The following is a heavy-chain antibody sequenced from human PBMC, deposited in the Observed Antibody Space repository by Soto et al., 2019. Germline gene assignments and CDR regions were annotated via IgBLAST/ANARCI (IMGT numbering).Heavy chain of an antibody. CDR1: GGSISSGGYY. J-gene: IGHJ5*02. CDR2: IYYSGST. D-gene: IGHD6-13*01. Sequence: TSETLSLTCTVSGGSISSGGYYWSWIRQHPGKGLEWIGYIYYSGSTYYNPSLKSRVTISVDTSKNQFSLKLSSVTAADTAVYYCARGQPRSWYRGYNWFDPWGQGTLVTVSS. V-gene: IGHV4-31*03. CDR3: ARGQPRSWYRGYNWFDP.